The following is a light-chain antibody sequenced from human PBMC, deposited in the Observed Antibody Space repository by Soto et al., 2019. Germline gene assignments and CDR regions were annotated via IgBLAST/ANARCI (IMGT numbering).Light chain of an antibody. CDR2: EVS. V-gene: IGLV2-14*01. CDR3: FSYTTSSAPYV. J-gene: IGLJ1*01. Sequence: SVLTQPASVSGSPGRSITISCTGTTSDVGGYNYVSWYQQHPGKAPKLLIYEVSNRPSGVSNRFSGSKSGNTASLTISGLQAEDEAAYYCFSYTTSSAPYVFGTGTKVTVL. CDR1: TSDVGGYNY.